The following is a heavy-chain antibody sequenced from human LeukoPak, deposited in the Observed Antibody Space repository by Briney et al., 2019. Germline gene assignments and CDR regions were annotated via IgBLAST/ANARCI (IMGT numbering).Heavy chain of an antibody. D-gene: IGHD3-22*01. Sequence: SETLSLTCAVSGYSISSGYYWGWIRQPPGKGMEWIGSIYRTGSTYYNPSFDSRVTISLDTSRNQFSLKLNSVTAADTAMYYCARGGYDGSGYYRYWGQGTLVGVSS. V-gene: IGHV4-38-2*01. CDR2: IYRTGST. CDR1: GYSISSGYY. J-gene: IGHJ4*02. CDR3: ARGGYDGSGYYRY.